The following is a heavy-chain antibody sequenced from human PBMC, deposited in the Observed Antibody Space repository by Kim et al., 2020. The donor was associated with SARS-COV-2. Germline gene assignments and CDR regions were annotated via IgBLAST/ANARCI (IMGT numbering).Heavy chain of an antibody. D-gene: IGHD5-12*01. V-gene: IGHV4-39*01. J-gene: IGHJ4*02. CDR3: ATLGRDGYNSTGDY. Sequence: SPSLRSRVTISVDTSKNQFSLKLSSVTAADTAVYYCATLGRDGYNSTGDYWGQGTLVTVSS.